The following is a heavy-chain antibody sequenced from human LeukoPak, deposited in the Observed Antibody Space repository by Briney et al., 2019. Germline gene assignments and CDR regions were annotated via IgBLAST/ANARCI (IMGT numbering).Heavy chain of an antibody. CDR3: ARHYAATIPNWFDP. CDR2: IYYSGST. D-gene: IGHD5-12*01. Sequence: SETLSLTCTVSGGSISSYYWSWIRQPPGKGLEWIGYIYYSGSTNYNPSLKSRVTISVDTSKNQFSLKLSSVTAADTAVYYCARHYAATIPNWFDPWGQGTLVTASS. J-gene: IGHJ5*02. CDR1: GGSISSYY. V-gene: IGHV4-59*08.